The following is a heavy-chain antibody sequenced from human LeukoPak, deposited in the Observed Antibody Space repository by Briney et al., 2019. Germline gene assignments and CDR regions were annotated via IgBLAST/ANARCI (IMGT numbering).Heavy chain of an antibody. CDR2: IYAGGST. V-gene: IGHV3-53*01. CDR1: GFTVSSNY. D-gene: IGHD1-26*01. J-gene: IGHJ4*02. CDR3: ARERANYYFDS. Sequence: GGSLRLSCAASGFTVSSNYMSWVRQAPGKGLEWVSVIYAGGSTHYADSVKGRFTISRDNSKNTLYLQMNSLRVEDTAVYYCARERANYYFDSWGQGTLVTVSS.